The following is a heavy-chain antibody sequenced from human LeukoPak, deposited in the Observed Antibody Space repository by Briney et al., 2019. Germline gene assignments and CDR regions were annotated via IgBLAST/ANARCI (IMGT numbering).Heavy chain of an antibody. CDR1: GFTFSDYY. CDR3: AKSIRGVVITTNDAFDI. J-gene: IGHJ3*02. CDR2: ISSSGSTI. V-gene: IGHV3-11*01. Sequence: GGSLRLSCAASGFTFSDYYMSWIRQAPGKGLEWVSYISSSGSTIYYADSVKGRFTISRDNAKNSLYLQMNSLRAEDTAVYYCAKSIRGVVITTNDAFDIWGQGTMVTVSS. D-gene: IGHD3-22*01.